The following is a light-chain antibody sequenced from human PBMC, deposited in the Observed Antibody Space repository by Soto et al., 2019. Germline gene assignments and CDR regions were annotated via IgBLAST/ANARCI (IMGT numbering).Light chain of an antibody. J-gene: IGLJ1*01. CDR3: SSYTSSSTLSTYV. CDR2: DVS. CDR1: SSDVGGYNY. Sequence: QSVLTQPASVSGSPGQSITISCTGTSSDVGGYNYVSWYQHHPGKAHKLMIYDVSNRPSGVSNRFSGSKSGNTASLIISGLQAEDEADYCCSSYTSSSTLSTYVFGTGTKLTVL. V-gene: IGLV2-14*03.